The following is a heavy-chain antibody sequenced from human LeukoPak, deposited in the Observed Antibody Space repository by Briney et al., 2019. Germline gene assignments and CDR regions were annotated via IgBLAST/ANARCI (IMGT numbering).Heavy chain of an antibody. J-gene: IGHJ4*02. CDR2: IYYSGST. D-gene: IGHD3-10*01. Sequence: SETLSLTCTVSGGSISSSSYYWGWIRQPPGKGLEWIGSIYYSGSTYYNPSLKSRVTISVGTSKNQFSLKLSSVTAADTAVYYCARKFRAYYYASGSHYFDYWGQGTLVTVSS. CDR3: ARKFRAYYYASGSHYFDY. V-gene: IGHV4-39*01. CDR1: GGSISSSSYY.